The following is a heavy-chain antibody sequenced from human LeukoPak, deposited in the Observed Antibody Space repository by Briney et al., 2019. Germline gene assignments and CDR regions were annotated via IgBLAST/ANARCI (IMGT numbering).Heavy chain of an antibody. V-gene: IGHV3-7*01. Sequence: PGGSLSLSCAASGFTFSRHWMGCVRQSPGKGPEWVASIKQDGSQYDVDSVKGRFIISRDNAKNSLYLQMNSLRAEDTAVYSRARGPDYGDRLDFFDYWGQGTLVTVSS. J-gene: IGHJ4*02. D-gene: IGHD4-17*01. CDR3: ARGPDYGDRLDFFDY. CDR2: IKQDGSQ. CDR1: GFTFSRHW.